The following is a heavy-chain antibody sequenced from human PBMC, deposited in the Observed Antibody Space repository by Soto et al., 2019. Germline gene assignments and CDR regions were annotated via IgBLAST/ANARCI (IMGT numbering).Heavy chain of an antibody. CDR2: ISAYNGNT. J-gene: IGHJ4*02. Sequence: QVQLVQSGAEVKKPGASVKVSCKASGYTFASYAISWMRQAPGQGLELMGWISAYNGNTNYAQKRQGRVTMTTDTSTRTAYMELSSLRADDPAVHYCASDLPPPDYWGQGTLVTVSS. CDR3: ASDLPPPDY. CDR1: GYTFASYA. V-gene: IGHV1-18*01.